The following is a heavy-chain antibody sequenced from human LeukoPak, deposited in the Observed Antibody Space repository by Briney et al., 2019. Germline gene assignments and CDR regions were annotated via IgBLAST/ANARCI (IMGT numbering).Heavy chain of an antibody. D-gene: IGHD6-19*01. Sequence: GGSRRLSCAASGFTFDDYAMHWVRQAPGKGLEWVSGISWNSGSIGYADSVKGRFTISRDNAKNSLYLQMNSLRAEDTALYYCAKDIGSGWYDAFDIWGQGTMVTVSS. CDR3: AKDIGSGWYDAFDI. J-gene: IGHJ3*02. CDR2: ISWNSGSI. CDR1: GFTFDDYA. V-gene: IGHV3-9*01.